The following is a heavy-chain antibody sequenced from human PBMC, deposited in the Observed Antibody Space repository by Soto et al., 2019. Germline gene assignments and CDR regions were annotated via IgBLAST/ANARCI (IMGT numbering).Heavy chain of an antibody. CDR1: GGTFSSYA. D-gene: IGHD3-22*01. V-gene: IGHV1-69*06. CDR2: IIPIFGTA. J-gene: IGHJ5*02. Sequence: ASVKVSCKASGGTFSSYAISWVRQAPGQGLEWMGGIIPIFGTANYAQKFQGRVTITADKSTSTAYMELSSLRSEDTAVYYCARDPKENYYDSSGYSPFDPWGQGTLVTVS. CDR3: ARDPKENYYDSSGYSPFDP.